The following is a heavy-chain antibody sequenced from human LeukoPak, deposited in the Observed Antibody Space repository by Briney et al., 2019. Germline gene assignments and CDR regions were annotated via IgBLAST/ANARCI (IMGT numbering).Heavy chain of an antibody. CDR2: IYYSGST. CDR1: GGSISSYY. V-gene: IGHV4-59*01. Sequence: SETLSLTCTVSGGSISSYYWSWIRQPPGKGLEWIGYIYYSGSTNYNPSLKSRVTISVDTSKNQFSLKLSSVTAADTAVYYCARNLYGSGSFTADYWGQGTLVTVSS. D-gene: IGHD3-10*01. CDR3: ARNLYGSGSFTADY. J-gene: IGHJ4*02.